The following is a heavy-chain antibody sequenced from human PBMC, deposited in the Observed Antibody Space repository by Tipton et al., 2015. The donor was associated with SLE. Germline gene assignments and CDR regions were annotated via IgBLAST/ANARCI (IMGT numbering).Heavy chain of an antibody. CDR1: GGSISSGGYY. V-gene: IGHV4-31*03. CDR2: IYYSGST. CDR3: ARAASVGSSTSCPFDY. D-gene: IGHD2-2*01. Sequence: TLSLTCTVSGGSISSGGYYWSWIRQHPGKGLEWIGYIYYSGSTYYNPSLKSRVTISVDTSKNQFSLKLSSVTAADSAVYYCARAASVGSSTSCPFDYWGQGTLVTFSS. J-gene: IGHJ4*02.